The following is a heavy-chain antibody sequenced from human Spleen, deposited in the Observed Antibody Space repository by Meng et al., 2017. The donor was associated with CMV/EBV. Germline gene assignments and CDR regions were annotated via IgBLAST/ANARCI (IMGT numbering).Heavy chain of an antibody. J-gene: IGHJ4*02. Sequence: GESLKISCAASGFTFSSYAMSWVRQAPGKGLEWVSVIYSGGSSTYYADSVKGRFTISRDNSKNTLYLQMNSLRAEDTAVYYCAKDLRPRTYCGGDCYPGPGDYWGQGTLVTVSS. D-gene: IGHD2-21*01. V-gene: IGHV3-23*03. CDR1: GFTFSSYA. CDR3: AKDLRPRTYCGGDCYPGPGDY. CDR2: IYSGGSST.